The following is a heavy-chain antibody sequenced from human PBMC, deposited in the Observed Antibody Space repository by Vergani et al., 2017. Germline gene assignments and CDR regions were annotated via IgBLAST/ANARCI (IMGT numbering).Heavy chain of an antibody. V-gene: IGHV3-33*06. CDR1: GFTFSSYG. D-gene: IGHD3-22*01. CDR3: AKGGSEYDSSGYYLYYGMDV. CDR2: IWYDGSNK. J-gene: IGHJ6*02. Sequence: VQLVESGGGVVQPGRSLRLSCAASGFTFSSYGMHWVRQAPGKGLEWVAVIWYDGSNKYYADSVKGRFTISRDNSKNTLYLQMNSLRAEDTAVYYCAKGGSEYDSSGYYLYYGMDVWGQGTTVTVSS.